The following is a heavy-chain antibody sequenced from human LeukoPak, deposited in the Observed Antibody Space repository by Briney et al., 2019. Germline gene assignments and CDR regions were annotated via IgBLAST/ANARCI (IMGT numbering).Heavy chain of an antibody. CDR3: ARGGYSGYDSRGVLGKLDP. CDR2: IYTSETT. Sequence: SETLSRTGTVSSCTISRYYWNWQRQPDGKGREGIVHIYTSETTNYNPSLKSRVTMSVDTSSNQLSLKLLSVSDADTAVYYCARGGYSGYDSRGVLGKLDPWGQGTLVTVSS. J-gene: IGHJ5*02. D-gene: IGHD5-12*01. V-gene: IGHV4-4*07. CDR1: SCTISRYY.